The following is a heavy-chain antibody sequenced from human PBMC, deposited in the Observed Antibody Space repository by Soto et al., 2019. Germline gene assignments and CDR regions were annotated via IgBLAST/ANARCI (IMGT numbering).Heavy chain of an antibody. CDR3: ARDLQQLNYYYYYGMDV. CDR2: IWYDGSNK. CDR1: GFTFSSYG. D-gene: IGHD6-13*01. Sequence: QVQLVESGGGVVQPGRSLRLSCAASGFTFSSYGMHWVRQAPGKGLEWVAVIWYDGSNKYYADSVKGRFTISRDNSKNTLYLQMNSLSAEDTAVYYYARDLQQLNYYYYYGMDVWGQGTTVTVSS. V-gene: IGHV3-33*01. J-gene: IGHJ6*02.